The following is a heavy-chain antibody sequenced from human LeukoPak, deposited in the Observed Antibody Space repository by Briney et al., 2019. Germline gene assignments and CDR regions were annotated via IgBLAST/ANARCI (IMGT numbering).Heavy chain of an antibody. CDR3: AREWRIQLYLPDY. CDR2: INPSIDSI. J-gene: IGHJ4*02. D-gene: IGHD5-18*01. Sequence: ASVKVSCKESGYTLTTYYIHWVRRAPGQGLEWMGIINPSIDSINYARKFQRRVTMTSDTSTSTVYMELSDLRSEDTAVYYCAREWRIQLYLPDYWGQGTLVTVSS. CDR1: GYTLTTYY. V-gene: IGHV1-46*01.